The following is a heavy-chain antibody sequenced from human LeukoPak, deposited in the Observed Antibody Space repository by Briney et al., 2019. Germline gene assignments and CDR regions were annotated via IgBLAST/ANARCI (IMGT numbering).Heavy chain of an antibody. Sequence: ASVKVSCKVSGYTFTSYDINWVRQATGQGLEWMGWMNPNSGNTGYAQKFQGRVTITRNTSISTAYMELSSLRSEDTAVYYCARGLAVVVPAAIHWFDPWGQGTLVTVSS. CDR2: MNPNSGNT. V-gene: IGHV1-8*03. J-gene: IGHJ5*02. CDR1: GYTFTSYD. D-gene: IGHD2-2*01. CDR3: ARGLAVVVPAAIHWFDP.